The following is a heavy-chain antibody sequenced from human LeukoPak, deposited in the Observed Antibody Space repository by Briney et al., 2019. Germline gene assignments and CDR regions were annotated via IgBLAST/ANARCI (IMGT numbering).Heavy chain of an antibody. CDR2: IYHSGST. CDR3: ARLLGSYYDY. J-gene: IGHJ4*02. Sequence: SETLSLTCTVSGGSISSYYWGWIRQPPGKGLEWIGSIYHSGSTYYNPSLKSRVTISVDTSKNQFSLKLSSVTAADTAVYYCARLLGSYYDYWGQGTLVTVSS. D-gene: IGHD7-27*01. CDR1: GGSISSYY. V-gene: IGHV4-38-2*02.